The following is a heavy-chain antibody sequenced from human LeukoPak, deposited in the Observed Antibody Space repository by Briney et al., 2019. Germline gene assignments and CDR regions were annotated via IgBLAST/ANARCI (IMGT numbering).Heavy chain of an antibody. J-gene: IGHJ4*02. V-gene: IGHV3-66*01. CDR1: GFTVSSNY. Sequence: GSLRLSCAASGFTVSSNYTSWVRQAPGKGLEWVSVIYSGGSTYYADSVKGRFTISRDNSKNTVYLQMNSLRAEDTAVYYCARNIPVTRWGYWGQGTLVTVSS. CDR2: IYSGGST. D-gene: IGHD2-21*01. CDR3: ARNIPVTRWGY.